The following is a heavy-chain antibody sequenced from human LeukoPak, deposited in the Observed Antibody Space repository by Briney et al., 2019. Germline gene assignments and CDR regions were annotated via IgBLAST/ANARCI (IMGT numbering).Heavy chain of an antibody. Sequence: GGSLRLSRAASGFTFSDYYMSWIRQAPGKGLEWVSFISSGGSTIYYADSVKGRFTISRDNSKNTLYLQLDSLRAEDTAVYYCAKGGYYTSGGYACCDWGQGTLVTVSS. D-gene: IGHD3-10*01. CDR3: AKGGYYTSGGYACCD. CDR2: ISSGGSTI. V-gene: IGHV3-11*01. CDR1: GFTFSDYY. J-gene: IGHJ4*02.